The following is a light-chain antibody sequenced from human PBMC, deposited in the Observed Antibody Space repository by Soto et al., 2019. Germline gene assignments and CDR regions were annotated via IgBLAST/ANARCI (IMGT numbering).Light chain of an antibody. J-gene: IGLJ1*01. CDR2: EVS. Sequence: QSALTQPASVSGSPGQSITISCTGTSSDVGGYNYVSWYQHHPGKAPKLMIYEVSNRPSGVSNRFSGSKSGNTASLTISGLQAEDEADYYCSSYTSTSTQVFGTGTKLTV. CDR3: SSYTSTSTQV. CDR1: SSDVGGYNY. V-gene: IGLV2-14*01.